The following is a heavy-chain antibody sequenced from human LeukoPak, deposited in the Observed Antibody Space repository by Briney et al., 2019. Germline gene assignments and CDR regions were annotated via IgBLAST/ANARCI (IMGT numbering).Heavy chain of an antibody. D-gene: IGHD3-10*01. Sequence: PSETLSVTCTVSGGSISSSNYYWGWIRQPPGKGLEYIVSVYYTGSIHYNPSLTSRVAISADTSKNQFSLKLTSVTAVDTAVYYCARLSYGELDYWGRGTLVTVSS. V-gene: IGHV4-39*01. J-gene: IGHJ4*02. CDR3: ARLSYGELDY. CDR2: VYYTGSI. CDR1: GGSISSSNYY.